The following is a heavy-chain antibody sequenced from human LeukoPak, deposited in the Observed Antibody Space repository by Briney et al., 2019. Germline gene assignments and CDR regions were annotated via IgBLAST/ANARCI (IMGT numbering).Heavy chain of an antibody. D-gene: IGHD3-22*01. CDR2: INWNGGST. J-gene: IGHJ6*03. CDR1: GFTFDDYG. CDR3: ATEATDYYDSRGYHNMDV. V-gene: IGHV3-20*04. Sequence: GGSLRLSCAASGFTFDDYGMSWVRQAPGKGLEWVSGINWNGGSTGYAEYVKGRFTISRDNAKNSLYLQMNSLRAEDTALYYCATEATDYYDSRGYHNMDVWGKGTTVTVSS.